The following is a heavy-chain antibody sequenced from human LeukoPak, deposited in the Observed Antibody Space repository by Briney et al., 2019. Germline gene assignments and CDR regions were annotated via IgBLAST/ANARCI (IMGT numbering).Heavy chain of an antibody. J-gene: IGHJ3*02. Sequence: ASVKVSCKASGYTFTSYGISWVRQAPGQGLEWMGWISAYNGNTDHAQKLQGRVTMTTDTSTSTAYMELRSLRSDDTAVYYCARDEYDYGGNSGLFDIWGQGTMVTVSS. CDR3: ARDEYDYGGNSGLFDI. CDR1: GYTFTSYG. CDR2: ISAYNGNT. V-gene: IGHV1-18*01. D-gene: IGHD4-23*01.